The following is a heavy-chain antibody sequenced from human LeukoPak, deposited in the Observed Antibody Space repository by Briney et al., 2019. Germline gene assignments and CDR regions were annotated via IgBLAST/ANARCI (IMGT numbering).Heavy chain of an antibody. CDR2: VYRSGSA. Sequence: PGGSLRLSCAASGFTFSSYAMSWVRQAPGKGPEWIGTVYRSGSAYHNPSLKSRLTISIDTSKNQFSLKLTSVTAADTALYFCARAPHTSPTDYYFDFWGPGTLVTVSS. CDR3: ARAPHTSPTDYYFDF. CDR1: GFTFSSYA. J-gene: IGHJ4*02. V-gene: IGHV4-38-2*01. D-gene: IGHD1-14*01.